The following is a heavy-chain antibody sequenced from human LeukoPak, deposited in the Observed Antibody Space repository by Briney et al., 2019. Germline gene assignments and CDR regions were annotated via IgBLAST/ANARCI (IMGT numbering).Heavy chain of an antibody. CDR2: INTNTGNP. Sequence: ASVKVSCKASGYTFTSYAMNWVRQAPGQGLEWMGWINTNTGNPTYAQGFTGRFVFSLDTSVSTAYLQISSLKAEDTAVYYCARGSTMVRGVIITWFDPWGQGTLVTVSS. CDR1: GYTFTSYA. V-gene: IGHV7-4-1*02. D-gene: IGHD3-10*01. J-gene: IGHJ5*02. CDR3: ARGSTMVRGVIITWFDP.